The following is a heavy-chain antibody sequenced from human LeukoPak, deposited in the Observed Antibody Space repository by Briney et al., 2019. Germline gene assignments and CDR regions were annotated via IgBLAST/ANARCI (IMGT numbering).Heavy chain of an antibody. J-gene: IGHJ4*02. CDR1: GFTFSSYA. CDR2: ISGSGGST. V-gene: IGHV3-23*01. D-gene: IGHD3-10*01. Sequence: GWSLRLSCAASGFTFSSYAMSWVRQAPGKGLEWVSAISGSGGSTYYADSVKGRFTISRDNSKNTLYLQMNSLRAEDTAVYYCAKGYTYYYGSGSYYDYWGQGTLVTVSS. CDR3: AKGYTYYYGSGSYYDY.